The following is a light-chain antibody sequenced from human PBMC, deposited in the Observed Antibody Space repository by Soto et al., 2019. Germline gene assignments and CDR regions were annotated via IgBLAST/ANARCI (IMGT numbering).Light chain of an antibody. CDR2: AAS. CDR1: QRISNY. Sequence: DIQMTQSPSSLSASLGDRVTITCRASQRISNYLAWYQQKPGKVPKLLLYAASTLQSGVPSRFSGSGSGTDFTLTISSLQPEDVATYYCQQYNSAPRTFGQGTKVEIK. CDR3: QQYNSAPRT. V-gene: IGKV1-27*01. J-gene: IGKJ1*01.